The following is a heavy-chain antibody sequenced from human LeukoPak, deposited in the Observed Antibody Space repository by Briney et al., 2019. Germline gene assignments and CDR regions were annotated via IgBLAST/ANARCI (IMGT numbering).Heavy chain of an antibody. J-gene: IGHJ4*02. CDR3: ARGGYSSSWSPFDY. Sequence: SETLSLTCTVSGGSISSYYWSWIRQPPGKGLEWIGYIYYSGSTNYNPPLKSRVTISVDTSKNQFSLKLSSVTAADTAVYYCARGGYSSSWSPFDYWGQGTLVTVSS. CDR2: IYYSGST. D-gene: IGHD6-13*01. V-gene: IGHV4-59*01. CDR1: GGSISSYY.